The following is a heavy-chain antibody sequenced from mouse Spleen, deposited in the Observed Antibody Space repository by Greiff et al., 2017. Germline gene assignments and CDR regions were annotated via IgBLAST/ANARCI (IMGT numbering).Heavy chain of an antibody. J-gene: IGHJ3*01. CDR1: GYTFTSYW. CDR3: TREGDYDPWFAY. V-gene: IGHV1-69*02. D-gene: IGHD2-4*01. CDR2: IYPSDSYT. Sequence: VQLQQPGAELVRPGASVKLSCKASGYTFTSYWINWVKQRPGQGLEWIGNIYPSDSYTNYNQKFKDKATLTVDKSSSTAYMQLSSPTSEDSAVYYCTREGDYDPWFAYWGQGTLVTVSA.